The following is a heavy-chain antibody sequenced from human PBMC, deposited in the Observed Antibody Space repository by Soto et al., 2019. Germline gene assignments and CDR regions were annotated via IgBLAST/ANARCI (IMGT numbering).Heavy chain of an antibody. J-gene: IGHJ4*02. Sequence: YGTLCLPCSLSGVSIPGSSWSWIPRSPGKTREWIGYVYRSATTTDNPTLKRRVFISVDTSNAQFTLRLSAVIAADTAGYYCARAMAHGAGSLGGCDYWGQGILVTVSS. CDR2: VYRSATT. V-gene: IGHV4-59*01. CDR1: GVSIPGSS. CDR3: ARAMAHGAGSLGGCDY. D-gene: IGHD1-26*01.